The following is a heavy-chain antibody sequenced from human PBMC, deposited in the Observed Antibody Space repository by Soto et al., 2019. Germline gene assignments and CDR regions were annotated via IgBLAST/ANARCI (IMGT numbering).Heavy chain of an antibody. D-gene: IGHD2-8*01. CDR2: INPKSGGT. V-gene: IGHV1-2*04. J-gene: IGHJ6*02. CDR3: ARGDSTDCSNGVCSFFYNHDMDV. CDR1: GYSFTDYH. Sequence: DSVKVSCKASGYSFTDYHIHCVLQSPVQGLDWLGRINPKSGGTSTAQKFQGWVTMTTDTSISTASMELTRLTSDDTAIYYCARGDSTDCSNGVCSFFYNHDMDVWGQGTTVTVSS.